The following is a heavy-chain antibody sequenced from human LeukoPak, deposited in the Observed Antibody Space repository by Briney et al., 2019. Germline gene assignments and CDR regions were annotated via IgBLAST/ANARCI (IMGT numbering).Heavy chain of an antibody. V-gene: IGHV4-59*01. Sequence: SETLSLTCTVSGGSISSYYWSWIRQPPGKGLEWIGYIYYSGSTNCNPSLKSRVTISVDTSKNQFSLKLSSVTAADTAVYYCAREGLYYYYMDVWGKGTTVTVSS. D-gene: IGHD5-12*01. J-gene: IGHJ6*03. CDR3: AREGLYYYYMDV. CDR2: IYYSGST. CDR1: GGSISSYY.